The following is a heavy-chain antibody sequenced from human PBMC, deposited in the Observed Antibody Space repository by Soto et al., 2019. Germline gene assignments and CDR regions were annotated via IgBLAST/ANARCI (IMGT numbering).Heavy chain of an antibody. Sequence: SVKVSCKASGGTFSSYAISWVRQSPGQGLEWMGGIIPIFGTANYAQKFQGRVTITADESTSTAYMELSSLRSEDTAVYYCAGTHSSCWLHWFDPWGQVTMVTVSS. D-gene: IGHD6-13*01. J-gene: IGHJ5*02. CDR3: AGTHSSCWLHWFDP. CDR1: GGTFSSYA. CDR2: IIPIFGTA. V-gene: IGHV1-69*13.